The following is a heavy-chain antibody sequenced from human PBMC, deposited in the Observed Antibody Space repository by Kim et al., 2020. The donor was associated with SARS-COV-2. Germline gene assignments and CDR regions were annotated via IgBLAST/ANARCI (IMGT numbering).Heavy chain of an antibody. D-gene: IGHD3-10*01. CDR3: AREAVMVRGVIHYYYYYGMDV. CDR2: IYYSGST. V-gene: IGHV4-31*03. Sequence: SETLSLTCTVSGGSISSGGYYWSWIRQHPGKGLEWIGYIYYSGSTYYNPSLKSRVTISVDTSKNQFSLKLSSVTAADTAVYYCAREAVMVRGVIHYYYYYGMDVWGQGTTVTVSS. J-gene: IGHJ6*02. CDR1: GGSISSGGYY.